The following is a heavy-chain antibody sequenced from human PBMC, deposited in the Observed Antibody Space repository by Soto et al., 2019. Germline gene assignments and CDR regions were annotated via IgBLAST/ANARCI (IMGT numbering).Heavy chain of an antibody. V-gene: IGHV3-30*18. Sequence: GGSLRLSCAASGFTFSSYGMHWVRQAPGKGLEWVAVISYDGSNKYYADSVKGRFTISRDNSKNTLYLQMNSLRAEDTAVYYCAKDPRIEGALPIGWFDPWGQGTLVTVSS. CDR2: ISYDGSNK. CDR1: GFTFSSYG. CDR3: AKDPRIEGALPIGWFDP. D-gene: IGHD2-15*01. J-gene: IGHJ5*02.